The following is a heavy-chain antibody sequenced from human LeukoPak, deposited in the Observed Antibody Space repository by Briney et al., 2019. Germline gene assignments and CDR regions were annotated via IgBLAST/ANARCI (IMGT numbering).Heavy chain of an antibody. V-gene: IGHV3-30*18. CDR3: AKDRYSSGWYSDFDY. CDR2: ISDDGSNK. D-gene: IGHD6-19*01. Sequence: GGSLRLSCAASGFTFRKYAMHWVRQAPGKGLEWVAVISDDGSNKYYGDSVKGRFTISRDNSKNTVYLQMNSLRAEDTAVYYCAKDRYSSGWYSDFDYWGQGTLVTVSS. J-gene: IGHJ4*02. CDR1: GFTFRKYA.